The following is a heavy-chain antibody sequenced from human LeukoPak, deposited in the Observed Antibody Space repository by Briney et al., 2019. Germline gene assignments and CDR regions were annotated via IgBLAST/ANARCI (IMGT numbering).Heavy chain of an antibody. V-gene: IGHV1-2*02. CDR3: ARGGITMIVVVINTLDY. CDR2: INPNSGGT. Sequence: ASVKVSCKASGYTFTGYYMHWVRQAPGQGLEWMGWINPNSGGTNYAQKFQGRVTMTRDTSISTAYMELSRLRFDDTAVYYCARGGITMIVVVINTLDYWGQGTLVTVSS. J-gene: IGHJ4*02. D-gene: IGHD3-22*01. CDR1: GYTFTGYY.